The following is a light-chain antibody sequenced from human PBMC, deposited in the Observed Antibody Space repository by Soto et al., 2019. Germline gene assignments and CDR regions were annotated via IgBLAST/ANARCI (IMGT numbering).Light chain of an antibody. CDR3: QQYGSSPPVS. J-gene: IGKJ4*01. V-gene: IGKV3-20*01. CDR2: GAS. Sequence: EMELTQSPGTLSLSPGERATLSCRASQSVSRSFLAWYQQKAGQAPRLLIYGASTRATGIPDRFSGSGSGRDFTLTISRLEAEDSAVYYCQQYGSSPPVSFGGGTKVEIK. CDR1: QSVSRSF.